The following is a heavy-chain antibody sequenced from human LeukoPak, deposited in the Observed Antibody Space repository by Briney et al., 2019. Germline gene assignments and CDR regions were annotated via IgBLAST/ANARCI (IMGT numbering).Heavy chain of an antibody. CDR3: AADELYRHGSDY. Sequence: PGGSLRLSCVASGFTFSDYYINWIRQAPGMGLEWIAYLSSGGSMIYYADSVKGRFAISRDNAKNSLYLQMNSLRVEDTAVYYCAADELYRHGSDYWGQGTLVTVSS. V-gene: IGHV3-11*04. D-gene: IGHD5-18*01. J-gene: IGHJ4*02. CDR2: LSSGGSMI. CDR1: GFTFSDYY.